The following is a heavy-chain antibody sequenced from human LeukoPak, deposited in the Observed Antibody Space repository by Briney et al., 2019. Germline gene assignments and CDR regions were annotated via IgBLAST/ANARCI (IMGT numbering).Heavy chain of an antibody. J-gene: IGHJ4*02. CDR2: ILPSGQT. CDR1: GGSLSNYY. D-gene: IGHD2/OR15-2a*01. CDR3: TRGREYGDYLDY. V-gene: IGHV4-4*07. Sequence: SETLSLTCTVSGGSLSNYYWNRIRQPAGKELEWIGRILPSGQTTYNPSLKSRVTMSLDTSKNQVSLKLNSVTDADTAVYYCTRGREYGDYLDYWGQGTLVTVSS.